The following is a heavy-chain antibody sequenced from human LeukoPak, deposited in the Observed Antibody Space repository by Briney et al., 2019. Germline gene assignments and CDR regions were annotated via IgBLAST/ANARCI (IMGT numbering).Heavy chain of an antibody. J-gene: IGHJ4*02. Sequence: SETLSLTCSVSGVSISSSTYYWGWIRQPPGKGLEWIGSIYYSGTTSYNPSLKSRVTISVDTSKNQFSLRLSSVTAADTAVYYCAGLYDFWSGYPADYWGQGTLVTVSS. CDR2: IYYSGTT. D-gene: IGHD3-3*01. CDR3: AGLYDFWSGYPADY. CDR1: GVSISSSTYY. V-gene: IGHV4-39*01.